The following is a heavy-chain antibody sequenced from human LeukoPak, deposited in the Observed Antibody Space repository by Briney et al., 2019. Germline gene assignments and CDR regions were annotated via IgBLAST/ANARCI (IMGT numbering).Heavy chain of an antibody. V-gene: IGHV1-69*05. CDR3: ARVGCGGDCYLDY. J-gene: IGHJ4*02. CDR2: IIPIFGTA. CDR1: GGTFSSYA. D-gene: IGHD2-21*01. Sequence: ASVKVSCKASGGTFSSYAISWVRQAPGQGLEWMGRIIPIFGTANYAQKFQGRVTITTDESTSTAYMELSSLRSEDTAVYYCARVGCGGDCYLDYWGQGTLVTVSS.